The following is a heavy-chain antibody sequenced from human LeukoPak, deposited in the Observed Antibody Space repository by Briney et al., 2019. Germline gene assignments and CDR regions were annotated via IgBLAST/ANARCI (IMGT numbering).Heavy chain of an antibody. Sequence: ASVKVSCKASGYTFTSYYMHWVRQAPGQGLEWMGIMNTNTGNPTYAQGFTGRFVFSLDTSVSTAYLQISSLKAEDTAVYYCARDYYDFWSGYQYYFDYWGQGTLVTVSS. D-gene: IGHD3-3*01. V-gene: IGHV7-4-1*02. CDR2: MNTNTGNP. CDR3: ARDYYDFWSGYQYYFDY. J-gene: IGHJ4*02. CDR1: GYTFTSYY.